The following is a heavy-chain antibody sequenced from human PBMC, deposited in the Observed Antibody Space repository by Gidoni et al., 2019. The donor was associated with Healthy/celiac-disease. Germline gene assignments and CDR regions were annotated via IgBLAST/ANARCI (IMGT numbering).Heavy chain of an antibody. D-gene: IGHD3-10*01. CDR3: AAELDDYYGSGSDH. Sequence: QMQLVQSGPEVTKPGTSVKVSCKASGFTFTSSAVQWVRQARGQRLEWIGWIVVGSGNTNYAQKFQERVTITRDMSTSTAYMELSSLRSEDTAVYYCAAELDDYYGSGSDHWCQGTLVTVSS. J-gene: IGHJ4*02. CDR1: GFTFTSSA. V-gene: IGHV1-58*01. CDR2: IVVGSGNT.